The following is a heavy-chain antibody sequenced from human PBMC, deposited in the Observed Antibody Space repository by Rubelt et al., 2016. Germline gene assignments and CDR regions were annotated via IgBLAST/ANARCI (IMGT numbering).Heavy chain of an antibody. V-gene: IGHV4-39*01. D-gene: IGHD3-16*01. CDR2: IYYSGST. CDR3: AIKESRDYVWGSLDY. CDR1: GGSISSSSYY. J-gene: IGHJ4*02. Sequence: QLQLQESGPGLVKPSETLSLTCTVSGGSISSSSYYWGWIRQPPGKGLEWIGSIYYSGSTYYNPSLKSRVTISVDTSKNQVPLKLRIVTDADAAVEYCAIKESRDYVWGSLDYWGQGTLVTVST.